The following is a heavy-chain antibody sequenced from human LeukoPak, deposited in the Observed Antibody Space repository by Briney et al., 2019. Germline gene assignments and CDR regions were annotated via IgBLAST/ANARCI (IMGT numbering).Heavy chain of an antibody. V-gene: IGHV3-23*01. J-gene: IGHJ4*02. CDR3: AKGRTSVVVVAATGY. CDR2: ISGSGGST. Sequence: PGGSLRLSCAASGFTFSSYAMSWVRQAPGKGLEWVSAISGSGGSTYYADSVKGRFTISRDNSKNTLYLQMNSLRAEDTAVYYCAKGRTSVVVVAATGYWGQGTLVTVSS. CDR1: GFTFSSYA. D-gene: IGHD2-15*01.